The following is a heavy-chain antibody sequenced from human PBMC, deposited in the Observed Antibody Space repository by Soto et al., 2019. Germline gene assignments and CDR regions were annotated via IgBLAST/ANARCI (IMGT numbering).Heavy chain of an antibody. CDR2: IYYSGST. CDR3: ARQGFWSGHPYSYYYGMDL. Sequence: SETLSLTCTVSGGSISSSSYYWGWIRQPPGKGLEWIGSIYYSGSTYYNPSLKSRVTISVDTSKNQFSLKLSSVTAADTAVYYCARQGFWSGHPYSYYYGMDLWGQGTTVTVSS. CDR1: GGSISSSSYY. J-gene: IGHJ6*02. V-gene: IGHV4-39*01. D-gene: IGHD3-3*01.